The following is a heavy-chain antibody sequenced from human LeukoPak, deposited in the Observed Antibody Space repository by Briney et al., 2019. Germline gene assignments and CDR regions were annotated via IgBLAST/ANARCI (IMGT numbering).Heavy chain of an antibody. CDR2: ISSSGSTI. Sequence: PGGSLRLSCAASGFTFSSYAMSWIRQAPGKGLEWVSYISSSGSTIYYADSVKGRFTISRDNAKNSLYLQMNSLRAEDTAVYYCASEAGGPFPDFLIGYWGQGTLVTVSS. D-gene: IGHD3-3*01. CDR1: GFTFSSYA. CDR3: ASEAGGPFPDFLIGY. V-gene: IGHV3-11*01. J-gene: IGHJ4*02.